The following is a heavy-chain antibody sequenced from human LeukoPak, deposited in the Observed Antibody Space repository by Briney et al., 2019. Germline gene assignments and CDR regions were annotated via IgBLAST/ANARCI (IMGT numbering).Heavy chain of an antibody. D-gene: IGHD2-2*01. V-gene: IGHV3-30-3*01. J-gene: IGHJ4*02. CDR3: AKDRQYCSSTSCYYFDY. CDR1: GFTFSSYA. Sequence: GGSLRLSCAASGFTFSSYAVHWVRQAPGKGLEWVAVISYDGSNSYYADSVRGRFTISRDNSKNSLYLQMNSLRTEDTALYYCAKDRQYCSSTSCYYFDYWGQGTLVTVSS. CDR2: ISYDGSNS.